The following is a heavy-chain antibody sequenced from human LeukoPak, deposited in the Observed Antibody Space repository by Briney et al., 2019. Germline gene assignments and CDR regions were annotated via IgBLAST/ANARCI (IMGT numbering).Heavy chain of an antibody. J-gene: IGHJ6*03. V-gene: IGHV3-53*01. CDR2: IYSGGTT. Sequence: GGSLRLSCAVSGFTVSGNYMSWVRQAPGKGLEWVSLIYSGGTTYYADSVKGRFTISRDNSKNTLYLQMNSLRAEDTAVYYCARSCSSTSCYAANYYYYYMDVWGKGTTVTISS. D-gene: IGHD2-2*01. CDR1: GFTVSGNY. CDR3: ARSCSSTSCYAANYYYYYMDV.